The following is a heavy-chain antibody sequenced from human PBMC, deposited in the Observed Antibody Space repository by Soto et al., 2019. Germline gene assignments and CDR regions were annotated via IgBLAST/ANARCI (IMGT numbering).Heavy chain of an antibody. V-gene: IGHV4-34*01. Sequence: QVEQQPWGAGLLKPSETLSLTCAVYAGSFSHYYWNWIRQSPGTGLEWIGKIKHSGSSNYNPSLRSRVSISVDMSKNQCSLRLTSVTAADTAVYYCARGGSSDWQVALDIWGQGTMVTVSS. D-gene: IGHD6-19*01. CDR2: IKHSGSS. CDR1: AGSFSHYY. J-gene: IGHJ3*02. CDR3: ARGGSSDWQVALDI.